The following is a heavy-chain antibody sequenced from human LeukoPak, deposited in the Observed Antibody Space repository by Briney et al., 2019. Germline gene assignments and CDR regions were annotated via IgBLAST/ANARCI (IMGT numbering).Heavy chain of an antibody. J-gene: IGHJ3*02. D-gene: IGHD5-18*01. CDR1: GDSISTYY. Sequence: SETLSLTCTVSGDSISTYYWSWIRQPPGKGLEWIGYVYYSGSTNYNPSLKSRVTISVDTSKNQFSLKLRSVTAADTAVYYCARDRTNIYGDDFDIWGQGTMVTVSS. CDR3: ARDRTNIYGDDFDI. CDR2: VYYSGST. V-gene: IGHV4-59*01.